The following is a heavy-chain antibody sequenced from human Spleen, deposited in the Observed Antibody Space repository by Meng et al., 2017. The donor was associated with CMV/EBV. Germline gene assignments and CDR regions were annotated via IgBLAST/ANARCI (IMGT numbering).Heavy chain of an antibody. Sequence: TCPFSGRSLGSGTSHWAWIRPPPGKGLEWIGSISYNGNTFYNPSLTRRVTISGDTSKNQFSLKVNSLTAADTAVYYCALTTVNWFDPWGHGTLVTVSS. CDR1: GRSLGSGTSH. V-gene: IGHV4-39*07. J-gene: IGHJ5*02. CDR2: ISYNGNT. D-gene: IGHD4-17*01. CDR3: ALTTVNWFDP.